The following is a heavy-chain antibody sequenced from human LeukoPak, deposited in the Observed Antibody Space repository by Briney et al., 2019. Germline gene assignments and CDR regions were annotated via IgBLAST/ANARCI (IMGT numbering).Heavy chain of an antibody. D-gene: IGHD3-3*01. Sequence: NPSETLSLTRTVSGGSISSYYWSWVRQPPGKGLEWIGYIYYSGSTNYNPSLKSRGTISVDTSNNQFSLKLNSVTAADTAVYYCARITDRTIFGEIMHGFDVWGQGTPVTVSS. CDR3: ARITDRTIFGEIMHGFDV. CDR1: GGSISSYY. CDR2: IYYSGST. V-gene: IGHV4-59*08. J-gene: IGHJ3*01.